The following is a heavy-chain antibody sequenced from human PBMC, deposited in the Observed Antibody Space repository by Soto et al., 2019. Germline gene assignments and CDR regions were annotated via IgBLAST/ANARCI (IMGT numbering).Heavy chain of an antibody. D-gene: IGHD2-15*01. CDR3: ASDVGYCSGGNCYSEGFVDY. J-gene: IGHJ4*02. V-gene: IGHV1-69*13. CDR2: IIPIFGTA. Sequence: SVKVSCKASGGTFSSYAISWVRQAPGQGLEWMGGIIPIFGTANYAQKLQGRVTITADESTSTAYMELSSLRSDDTAVYYCASDVGYCSGGNCYSEGFVDYWGQGALVTVSS. CDR1: GGTFSSYA.